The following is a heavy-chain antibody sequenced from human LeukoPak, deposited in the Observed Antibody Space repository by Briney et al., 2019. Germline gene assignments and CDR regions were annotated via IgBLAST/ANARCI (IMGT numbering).Heavy chain of an antibody. D-gene: IGHD6-6*01. CDR3: ARDRNSGSSLDI. V-gene: IGHV1-2*02. CDR2: NDPNNGGT. Sequence: ASVKVSCKASGYTFTAYYLHWFRQAPGQGLEWMGLNDPNNGGTNYAQKFQGRVTMTRDTSISTAYMELSSLKSDDTAVYYCARDRNSGSSLDIWGQGTMLTVSS. J-gene: IGHJ3*02. CDR1: GYTFTAYY.